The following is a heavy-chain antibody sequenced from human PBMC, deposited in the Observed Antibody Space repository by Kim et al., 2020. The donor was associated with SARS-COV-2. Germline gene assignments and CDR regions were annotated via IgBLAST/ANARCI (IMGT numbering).Heavy chain of an antibody. CDR1: GFTFSSYS. D-gene: IGHD6-13*01. CDR3: ARVGDSSSSWDRVGVEFDY. Sequence: GGSLRLSCAASGFTFSSYSMNWVRQAPGKGLEWVSYISSSSSTIYYADSVKGRFTISRDNAKNSLYLQMNSLRDEDTAVYYCARVGDSSSSWDRVGVEFDYWGQGTLVTVSS. V-gene: IGHV3-48*02. CDR2: ISSSSSTI. J-gene: IGHJ4*02.